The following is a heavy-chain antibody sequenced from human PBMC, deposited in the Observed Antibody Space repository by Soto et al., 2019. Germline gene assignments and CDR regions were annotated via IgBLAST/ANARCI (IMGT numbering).Heavy chain of an antibody. D-gene: IGHD7-27*01. CDR3: GKGTWGAFDI. Sequence: EVQLLESGGGLVQPGGSLRLSCVVSGFTFSNYAMSWVRQAPGKGLEWVSHITSGSGGGTYYADSVKGRFTISRDNAKNTLYMQMNSLRVEDTAVYYCGKGTWGAFDIWGHGTLVTVSS. V-gene: IGHV3-23*01. CDR1: GFTFSNYA. CDR2: ITSGSGGGT. J-gene: IGHJ3*02.